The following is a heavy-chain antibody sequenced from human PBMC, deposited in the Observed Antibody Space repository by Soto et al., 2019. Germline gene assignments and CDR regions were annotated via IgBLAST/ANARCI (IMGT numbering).Heavy chain of an antibody. D-gene: IGHD5-12*01. CDR1: GITYNTYA. Sequence: QVQLVQAGAEIKKPGASVKLSCKASGITYNTYAIHWVRQAPGQGLEGMGWINAGNGDTRYSQNFQGRVTLTRDTSASTVYMDLDSLKSGDTGVYYCARAISGYVTWGQGTLVTVSS. CDR3: ARAISGYVT. J-gene: IGHJ4*02. V-gene: IGHV1-3*01. CDR2: INAGNGDT.